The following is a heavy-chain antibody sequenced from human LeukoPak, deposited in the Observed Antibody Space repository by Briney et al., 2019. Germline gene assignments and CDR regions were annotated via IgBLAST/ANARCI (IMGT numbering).Heavy chain of an antibody. D-gene: IGHD5-12*01. CDR2: ISGSGGST. V-gene: IGHV3-23*01. CDR1: GFTFSSYA. CDR3: AKAPDLVATISDY. J-gene: IGHJ4*02. Sequence: GGSLRLSCAASGFTFSSYAMSWVRQAPGKWLEWLSAISGSGGSTYYANSVKGRFTISRDNAKNTLYLQMNTLRAEDTDVYYCAKAPDLVATISDYWGQGTLVTVSS.